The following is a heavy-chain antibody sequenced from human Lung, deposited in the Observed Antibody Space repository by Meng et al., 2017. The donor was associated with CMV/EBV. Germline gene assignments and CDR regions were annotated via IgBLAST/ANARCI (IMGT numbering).Heavy chain of an antibody. D-gene: IGHD6-13*01. V-gene: IGHV3-9*01. CDR3: AKDRAAAGINYFDY. Sequence: SLRLXXAASGFNFDDYAMHWVRQAPGKGLEWVSSITWNSDITDYADSVKGRFTISRDNAKNSLYLQMNSLRAEDTALYYCAKDRAAAGINYFDYWGQGTLVTVSS. CDR2: ITWNSDIT. CDR1: GFNFDDYA. J-gene: IGHJ4*02.